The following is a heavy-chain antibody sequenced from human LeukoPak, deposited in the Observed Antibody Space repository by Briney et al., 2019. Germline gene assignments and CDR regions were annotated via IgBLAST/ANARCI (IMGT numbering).Heavy chain of an antibody. Sequence: TSETLSLTCTVSGGSISSYYWSWIRQPPGKGLEWIGYIYYSGSTSYNPSLKSRVTISVDTSKNQFSLKLSSVTAADTAVYYCARLRPSGSHEYWGQGTLVTVSS. CDR3: ARLRPSGSHEY. J-gene: IGHJ4*02. CDR2: IYYSGST. CDR1: GGSISSYY. V-gene: IGHV4-59*01. D-gene: IGHD1-26*01.